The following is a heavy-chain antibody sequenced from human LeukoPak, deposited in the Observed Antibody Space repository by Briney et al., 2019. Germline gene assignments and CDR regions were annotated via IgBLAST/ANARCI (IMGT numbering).Heavy chain of an antibody. Sequence: GGSLRLSCAASGFTFSSYAMSWVRQAPGKGLEWVANLNQDGSEKYYVDSVKGRFTISRDNAMNSLYLQINSLRAEDTAVYYCASRIWVGTTFHYYYYMDVWGKGTTVTVSS. CDR2: LNQDGSEK. CDR3: ASRIWVGTTFHYYYYMDV. J-gene: IGHJ6*03. D-gene: IGHD1-26*01. V-gene: IGHV3-7*01. CDR1: GFTFSSYA.